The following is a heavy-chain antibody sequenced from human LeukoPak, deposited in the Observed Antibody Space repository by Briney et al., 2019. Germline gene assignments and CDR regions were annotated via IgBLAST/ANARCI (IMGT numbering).Heavy chain of an antibody. J-gene: IGHJ6*02. D-gene: IGHD6-13*01. Sequence: GGSLRLSCTASGFTFSTYWMSWVRQAPEKGLEWVANIKGDGSEEVYVDSVKGRFTISRDNAKSSLYLQMNSLRTEDTAVYYCARDPYSRSWSYGMDVWGQGTTVTVSS. CDR2: IKGDGSEE. CDR1: GFTFSTYW. CDR3: ARDPYSRSWSYGMDV. V-gene: IGHV3-7*05.